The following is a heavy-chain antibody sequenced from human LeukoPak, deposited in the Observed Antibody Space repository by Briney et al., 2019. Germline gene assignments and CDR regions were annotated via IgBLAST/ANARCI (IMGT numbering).Heavy chain of an antibody. CDR2: IYSGGST. D-gene: IGHD2-2*01. J-gene: IGHJ6*02. Sequence: GGSLRLSCAASGFTVRSNYMSWVRQAPGKGLEWVSVIYSGGSTYYADSVKGRFTISRDNSKNTLYLQMNSLRAEDTAVYYCARAPPKYCSSTSCYYHYYGMDVWGQGTTVTVSS. V-gene: IGHV3-66*02. CDR1: GFTVRSNY. CDR3: ARAPPKYCSSTSCYYHYYGMDV.